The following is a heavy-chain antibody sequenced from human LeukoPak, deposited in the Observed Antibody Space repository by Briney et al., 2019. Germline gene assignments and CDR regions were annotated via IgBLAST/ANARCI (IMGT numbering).Heavy chain of an antibody. Sequence: GGSLRLSCAASGFTFDDYAMHWVRQAPGKGLEWVSGISWNSGSIGYADSVKGRFTISRDNAKNSLYLQMNSLRAEDTALYYCAKDVYSSSKYMDVWGKGTTVTVSS. CDR3: AKDVYSSSKYMDV. D-gene: IGHD6-6*01. V-gene: IGHV3-9*01. CDR2: ISWNSGSI. J-gene: IGHJ6*03. CDR1: GFTFDDYA.